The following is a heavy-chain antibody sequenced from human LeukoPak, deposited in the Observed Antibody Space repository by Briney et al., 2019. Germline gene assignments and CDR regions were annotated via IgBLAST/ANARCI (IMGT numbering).Heavy chain of an antibody. CDR1: AFTFDDYG. CDR2: INWNGDST. CDR3: ARLRDGEDSKLWYFDL. V-gene: IGHV3-20*04. Sequence: GESLKISCAASAFTFDDYGMVWVRQTPRKGLEWVSAINWNGDSTGYVDLAKLRLISDRDNAKNSLLLQMKNLRAEDTADYYGARLRDGEDSKLWYFDLWGRGTLVSVSS. D-gene: IGHD4-17*01. J-gene: IGHJ2*01.